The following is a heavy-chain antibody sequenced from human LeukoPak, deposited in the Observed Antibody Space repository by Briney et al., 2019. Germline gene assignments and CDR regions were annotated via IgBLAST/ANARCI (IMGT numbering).Heavy chain of an antibody. CDR2: ITNNGRTT. Sequence: GGSLRLSCAASGFTFSDYYMGWIRQAPGKGLEWVSYITNNGRTTYHADSVKGRFTISRDNAKNSLYLQMNSLRVEDTAMYYCARAWNDGFDIWSQGTMVTVSP. D-gene: IGHD1-1*01. CDR3: ARAWNDGFDI. CDR1: GFTFSDYY. J-gene: IGHJ3*02. V-gene: IGHV3-11*04.